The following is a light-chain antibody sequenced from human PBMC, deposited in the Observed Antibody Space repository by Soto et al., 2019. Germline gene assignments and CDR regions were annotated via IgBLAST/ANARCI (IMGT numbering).Light chain of an antibody. CDR1: QSISSW. CDR2: KAS. V-gene: IGKV1-5*03. CDR3: QQYNSYSRT. Sequence: DIHMTQSPSTLSASVGDRVTITCRASQSISSWLAWYQQKPGKAPKLLIYKASTLESGVPSRFSGSGSGTEFTLTLSSLQPDDFATYYCQQYNSYSRTFGQGTKVEIK. J-gene: IGKJ1*01.